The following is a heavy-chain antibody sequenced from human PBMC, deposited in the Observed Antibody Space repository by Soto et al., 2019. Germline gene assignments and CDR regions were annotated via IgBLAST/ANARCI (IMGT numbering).Heavy chain of an antibody. CDR1: GSTFTTPY. V-gene: IGHV5-10-1*01. CDR2: VDPRDSYA. CDR3: TACPRTPDWYIEL. J-gene: IGHJ2*01. D-gene: IGHD1-26*01. Sequence: RGESLKISCHASGSTFTTPYIRWVRQMPGKGLQWLGCVDPRDSYADYSPSFQGHVTMSTEKSNTTAYLHCGTLQPPATAPSYSTACPRTPDWYIELWGRGTWVTVAS.